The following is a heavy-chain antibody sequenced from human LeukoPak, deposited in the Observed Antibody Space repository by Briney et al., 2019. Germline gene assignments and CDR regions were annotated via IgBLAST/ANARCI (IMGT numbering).Heavy chain of an antibody. J-gene: IGHJ3*02. CDR2: ISAYNGNT. V-gene: IGHV1-18*01. CDR3: ERVVSRWRGIDSTPDAFDI. Sequence: ASVKVSCKASGYTFISYGISWVRQAPGQGLEWMGWISAYNGNTNYAQKLQGRVTMTTDTSTSTAYMELRSLRSDDTAVYYCERVVSRWRGIDSTPDAFDIWGQGTMVTVSS. D-gene: IGHD6-13*01. CDR1: GYTFISYG.